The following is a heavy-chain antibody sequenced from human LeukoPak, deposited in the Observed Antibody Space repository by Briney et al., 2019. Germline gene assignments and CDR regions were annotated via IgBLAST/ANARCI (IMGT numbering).Heavy chain of an antibody. CDR2: INTNTGNP. CDR1: GYTFTTYA. D-gene: IGHD3-22*01. Sequence: GASVKVSCKASGYTFTTYAMNWVRQAPGQGLEWMGWINTNTGNPTYAQGFTGRFVFSLDTSVSTAYLQISSLKAEDTAMYYCARELLITRTWFDPWGQGTLVTVSS. V-gene: IGHV7-4-1*02. CDR3: ARELLITRTWFDP. J-gene: IGHJ5*02.